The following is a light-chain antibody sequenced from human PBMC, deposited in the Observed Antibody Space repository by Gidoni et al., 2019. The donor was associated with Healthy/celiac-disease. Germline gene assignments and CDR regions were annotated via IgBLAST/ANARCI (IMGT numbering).Light chain of an antibody. V-gene: IGKV3-20*01. J-gene: IGKJ1*01. CDR3: QQYGSAPGT. Sequence: IVLTQSPGTLSLSPGERATLSCRASQSVSSSYLAWYQQKPGQAPRLLIYGASSRATGIPDGFSGSGSGTDFTLTISRLEPEDFAVYYCQQYGSAPGTFGQXTKVEIK. CDR1: QSVSSSY. CDR2: GAS.